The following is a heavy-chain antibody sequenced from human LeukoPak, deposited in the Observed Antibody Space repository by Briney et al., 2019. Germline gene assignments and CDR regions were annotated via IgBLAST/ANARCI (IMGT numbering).Heavy chain of an antibody. D-gene: IGHD3-16*02. CDR1: GFTFNSFA. V-gene: IGHV3-23*01. CDR2: ISGSDGSS. Sequence: AGGSLRLSCAASGFTFNSFAMNWVRQAPGKGLEWVSSISGSDGSSHYADFVKGRFTISRDNSKNTLHLQMDSLRAEDTAVYHCAKSLGVGGYTRYKGFDQWGQGTLVTVSS. CDR3: AKSLGVGGYTRYKGFDQ. J-gene: IGHJ4*02.